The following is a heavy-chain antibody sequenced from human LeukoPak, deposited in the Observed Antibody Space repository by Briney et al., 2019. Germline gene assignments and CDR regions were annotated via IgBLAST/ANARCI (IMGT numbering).Heavy chain of an antibody. D-gene: IGHD5-18*01. CDR2: ISDSGDTT. Sequence: PGGSLRLSCAASGFTVSSNYMSWVRQAPGKGLEWVSGISDSGDTTFYADSVKGRFTVSRDNSKNALYLQMTSLRAEDTAIYYCAKDTAPSSTVLFDFWGQGTLVTVSS. CDR3: AKDTAPSSTVLFDF. CDR1: GFTVSSNY. V-gene: IGHV3-23*01. J-gene: IGHJ4*02.